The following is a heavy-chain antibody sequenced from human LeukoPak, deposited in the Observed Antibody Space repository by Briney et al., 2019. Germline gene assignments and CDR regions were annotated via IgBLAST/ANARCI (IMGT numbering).Heavy chain of an antibody. CDR3: ARISRGGGSFFYP. D-gene: IGHD2-15*01. CDR2: INHSGST. Sequence: SETLSLTCAVYGVSFSGYYWSWIRQPPGKGLEWIGEINHSGSTNYNPSLKSRVTISVDTSKNQFSLKLSSVTAEDTAVYYCARISRGGGSFFYPWGQGTLVTVSS. CDR1: GVSFSGYY. V-gene: IGHV4-34*01. J-gene: IGHJ5*02.